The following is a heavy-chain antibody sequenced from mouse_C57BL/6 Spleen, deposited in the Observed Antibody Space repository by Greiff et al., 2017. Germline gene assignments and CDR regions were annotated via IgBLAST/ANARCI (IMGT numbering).Heavy chain of an antibody. D-gene: IGHD2-1*01. Sequence: VQLKQSGAELARPGASVKMSCKASGYTFTSYTMHWVKQRPGQGLEWIGYINPSSGYTKSNQKFKDKATLTADKSSSTAYMQLSSLTSEYSAVYYCARNYGNFYFDYWGQGTTLTVSS. J-gene: IGHJ2*01. CDR1: GYTFTSYT. CDR3: ARNYGNFYFDY. CDR2: INPSSGYT. V-gene: IGHV1-4*01.